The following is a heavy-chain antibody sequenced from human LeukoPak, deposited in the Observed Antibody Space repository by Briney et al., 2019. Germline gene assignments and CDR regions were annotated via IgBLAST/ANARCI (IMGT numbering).Heavy chain of an antibody. J-gene: IGHJ3*02. CDR1: GGTFSSYA. Sequence: ASVKVSCKASGGTFSSYAISWVRQAPGQGLEWMGGIIPIFGTANYAQKFQGRVTITADKSTSTAYMELSSLRSEDTAVYYCASSRGQWLVHGHAFDIWGQGTMVTVSS. CDR2: IIPIFGTA. CDR3: ASSRGQWLVHGHAFDI. D-gene: IGHD6-19*01. V-gene: IGHV1-69*06.